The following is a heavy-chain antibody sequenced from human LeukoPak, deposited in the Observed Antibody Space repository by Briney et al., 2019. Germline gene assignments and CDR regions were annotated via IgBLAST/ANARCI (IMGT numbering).Heavy chain of an antibody. CDR2: IYYSGST. CDR3: ARDLVTVTKGFDI. CDR1: GGSICSRSYY. J-gene: IGHJ3*02. V-gene: IGHV4-39*07. D-gene: IGHD4-17*01. Sequence: SETLSLTCTVSGGSICSRSYYGGWIRQPPGEGLEWIGIIYYSGSTYYNPSLKSRVTISIDTSKNQFSLKLSSVTTADTAVYYCARDLVTVTKGFDIWGLGTMVSVSS.